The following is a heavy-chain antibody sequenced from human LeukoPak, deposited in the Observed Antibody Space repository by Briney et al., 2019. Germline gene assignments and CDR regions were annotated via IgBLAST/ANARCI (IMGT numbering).Heavy chain of an antibody. D-gene: IGHD3-3*01. Sequence: PSQTLSLTCTVSAGSINNYYWSWIRQPPGRGLEWIGYIYYSGSTNYNPSLKSRVTISVDTSKNQFSLKLSSVTAADTAVYYCAREIHGDYYFDYWGQGTLVTVSS. V-gene: IGHV4-59*01. CDR3: AREIHGDYYFDY. CDR1: AGSINNYY. CDR2: IYYSGST. J-gene: IGHJ4*02.